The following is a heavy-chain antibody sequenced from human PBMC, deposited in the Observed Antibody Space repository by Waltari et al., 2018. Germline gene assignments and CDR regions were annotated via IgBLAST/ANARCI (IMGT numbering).Heavy chain of an antibody. CDR2: VFYNGRT. D-gene: IGHD1-1*01. CDR3: VRQLTTANPWYIDS. Sequence: QVQMQESGPGLVKPSETLSLTCSVSGGSVSRRRYYWSWIRQTPGKGLDWIGSVFYNGRTYYKPSLQSRVTISVDTSKNQFSLSLKSLTAADTAVFYCVRQLTTANPWYIDSWGQGTQVTVSS. CDR1: GGSVSRRRYY. V-gene: IGHV4-39*01. J-gene: IGHJ4*02.